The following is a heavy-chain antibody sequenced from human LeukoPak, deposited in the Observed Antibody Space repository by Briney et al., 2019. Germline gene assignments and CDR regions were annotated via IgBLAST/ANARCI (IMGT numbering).Heavy chain of an antibody. D-gene: IGHD3-22*01. V-gene: IGHV4-59*01. CDR2: IYYGGST. CDR3: AGWGYYDSSGVNY. CDR1: GGSISSYY. J-gene: IGHJ4*02. Sequence: PSETLSLTCTVSGGSISSYYWSWIRQPPGKGLKWIGYIYYGGSTNYNPSLKSRVTISVDTSKNQFSLKLSSVTAADTAVYYCAGWGYYDSSGVNYWGQGTLVTVSS.